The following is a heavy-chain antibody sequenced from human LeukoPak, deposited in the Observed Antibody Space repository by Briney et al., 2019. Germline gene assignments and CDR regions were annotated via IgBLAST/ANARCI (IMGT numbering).Heavy chain of an antibody. J-gene: IGHJ4*02. V-gene: IGHV3-7*04. CDR2: IKQDGSEK. CDR1: GFTLNAYW. D-gene: IGHD2-2*01. CDR3: ARGPLTYCSTTSCQFDQ. Sequence: GGSLRLSCAASGFTLNAYWMSWVRQAPGKGLEWVANIKQDGSEKFYVDSVEGRFTISRDNAKNSLYLQMNNLRAEDTAVYYCARGPLTYCSTTSCQFDQWGQGTLVTVSS.